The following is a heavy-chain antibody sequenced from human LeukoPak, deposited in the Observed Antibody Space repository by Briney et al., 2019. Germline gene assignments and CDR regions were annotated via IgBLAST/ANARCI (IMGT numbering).Heavy chain of an antibody. CDR1: GGSISSGDYY. D-gene: IGHD3-10*01. V-gene: IGHV4-30-4*08. CDR2: IYYSGST. J-gene: IGHJ3*02. Sequence: PSGSLSLTCTVSGGSISSGDYYWGWIRQPPGMGLEWIVYIYYSGSTYYNPSLKSRVTISVDTSKNQFSLKLSSVTAADTAVYYCAREGIGRFGADAFDIWGQGTMVTVSS. CDR3: AREGIGRFGADAFDI.